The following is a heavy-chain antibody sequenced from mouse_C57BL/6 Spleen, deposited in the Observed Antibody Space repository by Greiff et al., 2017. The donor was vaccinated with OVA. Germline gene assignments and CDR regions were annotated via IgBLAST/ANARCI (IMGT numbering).Heavy chain of an antibody. J-gene: IGHJ4*01. V-gene: IGHV1-81*01. D-gene: IGHD1-1*01. CDR3: ASLITTVVTSNALGY. CDR1: GYTFTSYG. CDR2: IYPRSGNT. Sequence: QVQLQQSGAELARPGASVKLSCKASGYTFTSYGISWVKQRTGQGLEWIGEIYPRSGNTYYNEKFKGKATMTADKSSSTAYMELRSLTSEDSAVYYCASLITTVVTSNALGYWGHGPSVTVST.